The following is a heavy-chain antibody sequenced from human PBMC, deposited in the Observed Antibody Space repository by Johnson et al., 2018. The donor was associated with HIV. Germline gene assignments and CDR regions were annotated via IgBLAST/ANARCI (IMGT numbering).Heavy chain of an antibody. D-gene: IGHD1-14*01. CDR3: ARDNDPDLVDAVDI. Sequence: VQLVESGGGLVQPGRSLRLSCAASGFIFDDYAMHWVRQAPGKGLEWVSGISWKSGSIGYADSVKGRFTLSRDNAKNSLYLQMNSLRAEDTALYYCARDNDPDLVDAVDIWGQGTMVTVSS. CDR1: GFIFDDYA. CDR2: ISWKSGSI. V-gene: IGHV3-9*01. J-gene: IGHJ3*02.